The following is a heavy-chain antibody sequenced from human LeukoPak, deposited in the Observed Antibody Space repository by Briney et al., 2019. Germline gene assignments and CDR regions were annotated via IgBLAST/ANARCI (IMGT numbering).Heavy chain of an antibody. CDR3: ARLYSGRHSGDAFDI. J-gene: IGHJ3*02. D-gene: IGHD1-26*01. V-gene: IGHV3-7*01. CDR1: GFTFSTYW. Sequence: GGSLRLSCAASGFTFSTYWMSWVRQAPGKGLEWVANIKQDGSEKYFVDSVKGRFTISRDNAKNSLSLQMNSLRAEDTAVYYCARLYSGRHSGDAFDIWGQGTMVTVSS. CDR2: IKQDGSEK.